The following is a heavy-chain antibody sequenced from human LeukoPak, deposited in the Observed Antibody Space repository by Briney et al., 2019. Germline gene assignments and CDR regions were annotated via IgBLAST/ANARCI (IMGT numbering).Heavy chain of an antibody. CDR2: ITSNSYSM. D-gene: IGHD2-15*01. J-gene: IGHJ4*02. CDR3: ATEVDRSFDH. CDR1: GCRISDYY. V-gene: IGHV3-11*01. Sequence: LTLSCAASGCRISDYYMAWIGQARGQGLEWISYITSNSYSMYYADSVEGRFTISRDNAEGSVFLQMDGLRVEDTAVYYCATEVDRSFDHWGQGVLVTVSS.